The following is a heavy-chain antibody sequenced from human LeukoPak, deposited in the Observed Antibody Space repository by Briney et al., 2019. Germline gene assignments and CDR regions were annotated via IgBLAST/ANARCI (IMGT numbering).Heavy chain of an antibody. CDR1: GFTVSSNY. D-gene: IGHD6-13*01. J-gene: IGHJ4*02. Sequence: GGSLRLSCAASGFTVSSNYMSWVRQAPGEGLEWVSVIYSGGSTYYADSVKGRFTISRDNSKNTLYLQMNSLRAEDTAVYYCARDRDSSSWFDYWGQGTLVTVSS. V-gene: IGHV3-66*01. CDR3: ARDRDSSSWFDY. CDR2: IYSGGST.